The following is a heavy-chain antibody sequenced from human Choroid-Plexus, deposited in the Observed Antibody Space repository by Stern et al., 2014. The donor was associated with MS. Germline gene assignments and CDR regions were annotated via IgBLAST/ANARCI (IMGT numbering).Heavy chain of an antibody. CDR1: GFTFGSCA. CDR3: AKDRQYLTYFFDH. V-gene: IGHV3-30*18. J-gene: IGHJ5*02. CDR2: VSYDGSNK. Sequence: VQLVESGGGVVQPGRPLRLSCVASGFTFGSCAMHLVRQAPGQGLEWVAGVSYDGSNKYYADAVKLRFNISRDNSKNTLYMQMSSLRPEDTAVYYCAKDRQYLTYFFDHWGQGSLVTGAS. D-gene: IGHD2/OR15-2a*01.